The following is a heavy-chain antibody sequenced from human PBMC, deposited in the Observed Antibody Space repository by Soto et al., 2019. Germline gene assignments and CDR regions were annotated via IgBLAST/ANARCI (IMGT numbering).Heavy chain of an antibody. CDR2: IYPGDSDT. V-gene: IGHV5-51*01. CDR1: GYSLTSYW. D-gene: IGHD4-17*01. CDR3: ARVTTYYYYGMDV. Sequence: EESLKISCSGSGYSLTSYWIGWVRQMPGKGLEWMEIIYPGDSDTRYSPSFQGQVTISADKSISTAYLQWSSLKASDTAMYYCARVTTYYYYGMDVWGQGTTVTVSS. J-gene: IGHJ6*02.